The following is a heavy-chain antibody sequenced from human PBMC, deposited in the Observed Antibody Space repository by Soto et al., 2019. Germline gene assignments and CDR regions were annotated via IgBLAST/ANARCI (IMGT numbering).Heavy chain of an antibody. D-gene: IGHD1-26*01. Sequence: EVQLLESGGDLVQPGGSLRLSCVASGFTFSSFSMHWIRQTPGSGLEWVSTISGGSVNIDYADSVKGRFTISRDNSRNTFYLQMTRLRVDDTAPYFCAKDEFGGAAKYWGQGTLVSVSS. CDR3: AKDEFGGAAKY. V-gene: IGHV3-23*01. CDR2: ISGGSVNI. J-gene: IGHJ4*02. CDR1: GFTFSSFS.